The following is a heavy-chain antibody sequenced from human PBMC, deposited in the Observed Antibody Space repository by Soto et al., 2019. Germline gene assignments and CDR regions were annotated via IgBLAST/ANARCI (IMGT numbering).Heavy chain of an antibody. CDR3: ARHWKAVAAAMAY. CDR1: GDSISDTIYY. Sequence: PSETLSLTCRVSGDSISDTIYYWGWIRQPPGKVLEWIGSSHYSGSTKFHPSLKSRVTISVDTSKNEFSLRLRSVAAADTGVYYCARHWKAVAAAMAYRGEGIPVTVSS. D-gene: IGHD6-19*01. J-gene: IGHJ4*02. V-gene: IGHV4-39*01. CDR2: SHYSGST.